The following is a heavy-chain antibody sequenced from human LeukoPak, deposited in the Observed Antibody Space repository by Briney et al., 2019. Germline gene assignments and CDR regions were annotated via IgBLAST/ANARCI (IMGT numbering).Heavy chain of an antibody. V-gene: IGHV3-21*01. D-gene: IGHD2-15*01. CDR2: ISSSSSYI. J-gene: IGHJ5*02. CDR1: GFTFSSYD. Sequence: GGSLRLSCAASGFTFSSYDMHWVRQAPGKGLEWVSSISSSSSYIYYADSMKGRFTISRDNAKNSLYLQMNSLRAEDTAVYYCARESPPPLTWYETWSGNNWFDPWGQGTLVTVSS. CDR3: ARESPPPLTWYETWSGNNWFDP.